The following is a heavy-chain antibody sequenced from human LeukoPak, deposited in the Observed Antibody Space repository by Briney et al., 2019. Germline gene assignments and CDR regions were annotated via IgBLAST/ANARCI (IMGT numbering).Heavy chain of an antibody. CDR2: IYYSGST. CDR1: GGSISSYY. CDR3: ARTGSSGTFDY. D-gene: IGHD3-22*01. Sequence: SETLSLTCTVSGGSISSYYWSWIRQPPGNGLEWIGYIYYSGSTNYNPSLKSRVTISVDTSKNQFSLKLSSVTAADTAVYYCARTGSSGTFDYWGQGTLVTVSS. J-gene: IGHJ4*02. V-gene: IGHV4-59*01.